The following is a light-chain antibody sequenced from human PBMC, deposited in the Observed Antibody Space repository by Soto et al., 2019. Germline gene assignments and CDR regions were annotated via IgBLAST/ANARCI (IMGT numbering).Light chain of an antibody. CDR1: SSDVGGYKY. Sequence: SVLTQPPSASGSPGQSVTISCTGTSSDVGGYKYVSWYQQYPGKAPKLMIYAVNKRPSGVPDRFSGSKSGNTASLTVSGLQAEDEADYYCSSYTTIKTVVFGGGTKVTVL. CDR3: SSYTTIKTVV. J-gene: IGLJ2*01. CDR2: AVN. V-gene: IGLV2-8*01.